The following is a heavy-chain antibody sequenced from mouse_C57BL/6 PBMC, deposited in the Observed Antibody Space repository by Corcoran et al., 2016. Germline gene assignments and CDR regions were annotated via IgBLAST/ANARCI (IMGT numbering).Heavy chain of an antibody. CDR1: GYTFTTYG. V-gene: IGHV9-3*01. J-gene: IGHJ2*01. CDR3: ARGDSCLDY. D-gene: IGHD3-3*01. Sequence: QIQLVQSGPELKKTGETVKISCKASGYTFTTYGMSWVKQAPGKGLKWMGWINTYSGVPTYADDFKGRFAFSLETSASTAYLQINNLKNEDTATYFCARGDSCLDYWGQGTTLTVSS. CDR2: INTYSGVP.